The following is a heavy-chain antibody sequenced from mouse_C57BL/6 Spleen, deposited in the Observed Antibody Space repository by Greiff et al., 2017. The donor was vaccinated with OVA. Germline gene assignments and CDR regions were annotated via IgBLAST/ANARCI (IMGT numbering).Heavy chain of an antibody. CDR2: IWGDGST. CDR1: GFSLTSYG. J-gene: IGHJ3*01. CDR3: AKERDGNPY. V-gene: IGHV2-3*01. D-gene: IGHD2-1*01. Sequence: VQLVASGPGLVAPSQSLSITCTVSGFSLTSYGVSWVRQPPGKGLEWLGVIWGDGSTNYHSALISRLSISKDNSKSQVFLKMNSLQTDDTAACYCAKERDGNPYWGQGTLVTVSA.